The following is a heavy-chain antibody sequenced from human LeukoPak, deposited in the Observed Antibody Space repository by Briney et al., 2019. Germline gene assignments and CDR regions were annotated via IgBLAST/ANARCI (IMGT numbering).Heavy chain of an antibody. CDR3: AKRTGSRYCYFDV. CDR2: ISGSGGST. V-gene: IGHV3-23*01. Sequence: GGSLRLSCAVSGFTFSTYAMNWVRRAPGKGLEWLSAISGSGGSTYYADSVKGRFTISRDNSKNTLYLQMNSMRAEDTAVYYCAKRTGSRYCYFDVWGQGTMVTVSS. D-gene: IGHD1-1*01. J-gene: IGHJ4*02. CDR1: GFTFSTYA.